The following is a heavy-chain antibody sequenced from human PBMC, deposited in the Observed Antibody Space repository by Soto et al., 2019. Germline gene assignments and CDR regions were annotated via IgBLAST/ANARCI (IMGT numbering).Heavy chain of an antibody. D-gene: IGHD6-19*01. CDR1: GASISSYY. J-gene: IGHJ5*02. CDR2: IYYSGST. Sequence: SETLSLTCSVSGASISSYYWSWIRQPPGKGLEWIAYIYYSGSTNYNPSLKNRVTISIDTSKTQFSLKLSSVTAADTAVYYCSRHAGLGWPPPGFDPWGQGILVTVSS. CDR3: SRHAGLGWPPPGFDP. V-gene: IGHV4-59*08.